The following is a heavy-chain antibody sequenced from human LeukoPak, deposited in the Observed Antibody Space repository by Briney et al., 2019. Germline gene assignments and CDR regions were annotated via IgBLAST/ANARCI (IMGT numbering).Heavy chain of an antibody. CDR1: EFTVSTNY. CDR3: AKSEYSSPDDY. CDR2: MYPDGTA. J-gene: IGHJ4*02. Sequence: PGGSLRLSCAASEFTVSTNYMNWVRQAPGKGLEWVSLMYPDGTAYYADSVKGRFTVSRDSSKNTLYLQMNSLRAEDTAVYYCAKSEYSSPDDYWGQGTLVTVSS. V-gene: IGHV3-66*01. D-gene: IGHD6-6*01.